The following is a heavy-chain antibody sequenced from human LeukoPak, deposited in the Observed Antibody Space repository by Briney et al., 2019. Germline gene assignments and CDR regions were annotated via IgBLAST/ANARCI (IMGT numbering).Heavy chain of an antibody. CDR1: EFTFSSYW. V-gene: IGHV3-74*01. D-gene: IGHD3-10*01. J-gene: IGHJ4*02. CDR3: ARAYDSGTYSTFDY. CDR2: VSSDGSST. Sequence: GGSLRLSYAASEFTFSSYWMHWVRQAPGKGLMWVSRVSSDGSSTTYADSVKGRFTISRDNAKNTLYLQMNSLRAEDTAVYYCARAYDSGTYSTFDYWGQGALVTVTS.